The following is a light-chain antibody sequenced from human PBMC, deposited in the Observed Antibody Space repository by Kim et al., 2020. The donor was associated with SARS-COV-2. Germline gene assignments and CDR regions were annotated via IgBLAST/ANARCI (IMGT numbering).Light chain of an antibody. J-gene: IGLJ3*02. CDR1: SGSIASNY. CDR2: EDN. CDR3: QSYDSSKWV. V-gene: IGLV6-57*01. Sequence: NFMLTQPHSVSESPGKTVTISCTRSSGSIASNYVQWYQQRPVSSPTTVIYEDNQRPSGVPDRFSGSIDSSSNSASLTISGLKTEDEADYYCQSYDSSKWVFGGGTQLTVL.